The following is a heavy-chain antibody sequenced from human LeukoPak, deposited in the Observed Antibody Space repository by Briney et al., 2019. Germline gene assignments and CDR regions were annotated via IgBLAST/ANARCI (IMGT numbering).Heavy chain of an antibody. CDR1: GFTFSSYS. J-gene: IGHJ4*02. D-gene: IGHD6-13*01. V-gene: IGHV3-21*01. Sequence: GGSLRLSCAASGFTFSSYSMNWVRQAPGKGLEWVSSISSSSSYIYYADSVKGRFTISRDNAKNSLYLQTNSLRAEDTAAYYCARDQSEAAAGMDYWGQGTLVTVSS. CDR3: ARDQSEAAAGMDY. CDR2: ISSSSSYI.